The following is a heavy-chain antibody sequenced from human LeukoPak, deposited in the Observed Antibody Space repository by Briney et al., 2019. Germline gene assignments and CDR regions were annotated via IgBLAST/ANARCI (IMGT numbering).Heavy chain of an antibody. CDR1: GGSISSGSYY. Sequence: SQTLSLTCTVSGGSISSGSYYWSWIRQPPGKGLEWIGYIYYSGSTYYNPSLKSRVTISVDTSKNQFSLKLSSVTAADTAVYYCAGNVMVHSNDAFGIWGQGTMVTVSS. D-gene: IGHD2-21*01. J-gene: IGHJ3*02. CDR3: AGNVMVHSNDAFGI. CDR2: IYYSGST. V-gene: IGHV4-30-4*01.